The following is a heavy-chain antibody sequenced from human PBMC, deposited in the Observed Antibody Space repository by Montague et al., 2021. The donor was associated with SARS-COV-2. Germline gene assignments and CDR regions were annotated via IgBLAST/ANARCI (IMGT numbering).Heavy chain of an antibody. J-gene: IGHJ4*02. V-gene: IGHV4-4*07. CDR2: SHSNGDT. CDR1: GGSISTCP. Sequence: SETLSLTCTVAGGSISTCPWSWIWQPAAQALELVGSSHSNGDTTYYYSPKLEVTISVDTSKNQFSLKMTSVTAADTAMYLCARGSGHYYSPFDNWGQGNLVTVSS. D-gene: IGHD2-15*01. CDR3: ARGSGHYYSPFDN.